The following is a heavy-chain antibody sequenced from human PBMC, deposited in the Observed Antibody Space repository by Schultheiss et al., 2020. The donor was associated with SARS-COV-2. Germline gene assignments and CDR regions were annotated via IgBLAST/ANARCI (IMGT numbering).Heavy chain of an antibody. J-gene: IGHJ3*02. CDR3: AILDIVATYAFDI. CDR2: INHSGST. Sequence: SETLSLTCAVYGGSFSGYYWSWIRQPPGKGLEWIGEINHSGSTNYNPSLKSRVTISVDTSKNQFSLKLSSVTAADTAVYYCAILDIVATYAFDIWGQGTMVTVSS. CDR1: GGSFSGYY. V-gene: IGHV4-34*01. D-gene: IGHD5-12*01.